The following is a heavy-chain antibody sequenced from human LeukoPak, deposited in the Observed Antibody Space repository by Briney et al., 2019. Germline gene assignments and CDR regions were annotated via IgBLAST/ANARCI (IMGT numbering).Heavy chain of an antibody. CDR1: GGSISSHY. CDR2: IYTSGST. V-gene: IGHV4-4*07. J-gene: IGHJ4*02. D-gene: IGHD3-10*01. CDR3: ARGRWFGESASPFDC. Sequence: SETLSLTCTVSGGSISSHYWSWIRQPPGKGLEWIGGIYTSGSTNYNPSLKSRVTMSLDTSKNQFSLKLSSVTAADTAVYYCARGRWFGESASPFDCWGQGTLVTVSS.